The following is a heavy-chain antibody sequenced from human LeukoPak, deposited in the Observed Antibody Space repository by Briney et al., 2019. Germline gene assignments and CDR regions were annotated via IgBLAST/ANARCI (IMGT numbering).Heavy chain of an antibody. CDR1: GGSFSGYY. D-gene: IGHD5-18*01. CDR2: FIHSGST. CDR3: VIVDSAMIYH. V-gene: IGHV4-34*12. J-gene: IGHJ4*02. Sequence: PSETPSLTCGVYGGSFSGYYWNWIRQPPGKGLEWIGEFIHSGSTDYNPSLKSRVTISVDTSKNQFSLKLSSVTAADTAVYYCVIVDSAMIYHWGQGTLVTVSS.